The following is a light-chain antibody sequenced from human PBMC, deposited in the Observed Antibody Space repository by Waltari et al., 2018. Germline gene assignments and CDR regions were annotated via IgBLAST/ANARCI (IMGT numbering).Light chain of an antibody. Sequence: EIVLTQSPVTLSLPAGERATLSCRASESVSNYLAWYQQKPGQSPTLLIYDTSKRATGIPGRFSGSGYGTDFTLTINILEAEDFALYYCQQGVILPLTFGGGTKLEIK. J-gene: IGKJ4*01. CDR3: QQGVILPLT. CDR1: ESVSNY. V-gene: IGKV3-11*01. CDR2: DTS.